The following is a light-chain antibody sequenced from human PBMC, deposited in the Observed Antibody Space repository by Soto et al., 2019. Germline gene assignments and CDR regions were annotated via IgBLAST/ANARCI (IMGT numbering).Light chain of an antibody. J-gene: IGLJ3*02. CDR3: CSYAGSSTSWV. CDR2: EVS. CDR1: SSDVGSYNL. Sequence: QSVLTQPASVSGSPGQSITISCTGTSSDVGSYNLVSWYQQHPGKAPKLMIYEVSKRPSGVSNRFSGSKSGNTASLTISVLQAEDEADYYCCSYAGSSTSWVFGGGTQLTVL. V-gene: IGLV2-23*02.